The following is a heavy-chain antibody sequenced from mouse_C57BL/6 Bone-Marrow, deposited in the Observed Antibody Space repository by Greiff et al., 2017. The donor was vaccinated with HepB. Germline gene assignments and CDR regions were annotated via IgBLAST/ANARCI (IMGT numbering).Heavy chain of an antibody. Sequence: QVHVKQPGAELVMPGASVKLSCKASGYTFTSYWMHWVKQRPGQGLEWIGEIDPSDSYTNYNQKFKGKSTLTVDKSSSTAYMQLSSLTSEDSAVYYCARGPDFDYWGQGTTLTVSS. CDR3: ARGPDFDY. J-gene: IGHJ2*01. CDR1: GYTFTSYW. CDR2: IDPSDSYT. V-gene: IGHV1-69*01.